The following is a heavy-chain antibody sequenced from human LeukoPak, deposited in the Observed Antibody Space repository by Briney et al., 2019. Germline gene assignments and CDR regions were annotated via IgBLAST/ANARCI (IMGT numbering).Heavy chain of an antibody. D-gene: IGHD3-9*01. CDR2: IYYSGST. Sequence: SETLSLTCTVSGGSISSYYWSWIRQPPGKGLEWIGYIYYSGSTNYNPSLKSRVTISVDTSKNQFSLKLSSVTAADTAVYYCARRLRYFDWLGDAFDIWGQGTMVTVSS. J-gene: IGHJ3*02. CDR3: ARRLRYFDWLGDAFDI. CDR1: GGSISSYY. V-gene: IGHV4-59*01.